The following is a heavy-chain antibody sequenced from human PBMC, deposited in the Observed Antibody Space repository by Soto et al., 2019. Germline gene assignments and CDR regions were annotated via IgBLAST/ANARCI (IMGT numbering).Heavy chain of an antibody. D-gene: IGHD2-2*01. CDR2: IYTSGST. Sequence: LSLTCTVSGGSISSYYWSWIRRPAGKGLEWIGRIYTSGSTNYNPSLKSRVTMSVDTSKNQFSLKLSSVTAADTAVYYCARACSSNSCYDVFDYWGQGTLVTVSS. V-gene: IGHV4-4*07. CDR1: GGSISSYY. J-gene: IGHJ4*02. CDR3: ARACSSNSCYDVFDY.